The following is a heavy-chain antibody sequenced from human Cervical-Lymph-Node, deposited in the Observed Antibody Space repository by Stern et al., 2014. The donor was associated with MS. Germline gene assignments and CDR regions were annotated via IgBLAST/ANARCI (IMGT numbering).Heavy chain of an antibody. V-gene: IGHV1-2*02. CDR2: INPYNGAT. D-gene: IGHD3-16*01. J-gene: IGHJ6*02. CDR1: AYIFIEYY. Sequence: QVQLMQSGVEVKEFGASVKVSCRTSAYIFIEYYIHWLRQAPGEGLEWMGWINPYNGATFYAQKFLGRLTMTTDTSTTTAYMELSRLSFADTAVYYCARDLPWRSLGSGGMDVWGQGSKVTVSS. CDR3: ARDLPWRSLGSGGMDV.